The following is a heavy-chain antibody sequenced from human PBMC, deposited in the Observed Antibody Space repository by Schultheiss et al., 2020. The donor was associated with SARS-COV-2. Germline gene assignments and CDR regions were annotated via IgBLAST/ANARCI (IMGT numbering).Heavy chain of an antibody. Sequence: SGPTLVKPTQTLTLTCSFSGFSLSTYGIRVSWIRQPPGKALEWLAFIDSDDDKYYSTSLKTRLTIFKDTSKNQVVLTMTNMDPVDTATYYCARSYSGSFDFDYWGQGTLVTVAS. CDR2: IDSDDDK. V-gene: IGHV2-70*01. CDR1: GFSLSTYGIR. CDR3: ARSYSGSFDFDY. D-gene: IGHD1-26*01. J-gene: IGHJ4*02.